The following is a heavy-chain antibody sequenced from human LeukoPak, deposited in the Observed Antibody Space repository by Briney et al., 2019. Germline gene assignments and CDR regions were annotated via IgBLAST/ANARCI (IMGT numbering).Heavy chain of an antibody. CDR3: FGESHYYGMDV. D-gene: IGHD3-10*01. J-gene: IGHJ6*04. CDR1: GFAFSSYE. Sequence: PGGSLRLSCVASGFAFSSYEMNWVRQAPGKGLEWVSYISTSGSTTYYANSVKGRFTISRDNAKNSLYLQMNSLRAEDTAVYYGFGESHYYGMDVWGKGTTVTVSS. CDR2: ISTSGSTT. V-gene: IGHV3-48*03.